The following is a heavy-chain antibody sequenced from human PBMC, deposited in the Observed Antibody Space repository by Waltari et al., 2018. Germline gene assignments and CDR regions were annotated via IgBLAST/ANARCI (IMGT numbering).Heavy chain of an antibody. Sequence: EVQLLESGGGLVQPGRSLRLSCAASGFSFRSLVMTWFRQAPGKGLEWVSAIGAVTSTYYADSVKGRFTISRDNSKNTLFLQMNSLRAEDTAIYYCARVHSLGQYDTSGAESNFDHWGQGALVTVSS. V-gene: IGHV3-23*01. D-gene: IGHD3-22*01. J-gene: IGHJ4*02. CDR2: IGAVTST. CDR1: GFSFRSLV. CDR3: ARVHSLGQYDTSGAESNFDH.